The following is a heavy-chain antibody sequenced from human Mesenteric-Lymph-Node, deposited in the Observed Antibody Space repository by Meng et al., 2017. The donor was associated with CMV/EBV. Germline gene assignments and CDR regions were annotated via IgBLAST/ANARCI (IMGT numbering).Heavy chain of an antibody. CDR2: INHSGST. CDR3: ARHQRWLKSEGGFNY. V-gene: IGHV4-34*01. D-gene: IGHD4-23*01. CDR1: GGSFSGYY. Sequence: QVHLQQWGAGLFKPSETLSLPCAVYGGSFSGYYWSWIRQPPGKGLEWIGEINHSGSTNYNPPLKSRVTISVDTSKNQFSLKLSSVTAADTAVYYCARHQRWLKSEGGFNYWGQGTLVTVSS. J-gene: IGHJ4*02.